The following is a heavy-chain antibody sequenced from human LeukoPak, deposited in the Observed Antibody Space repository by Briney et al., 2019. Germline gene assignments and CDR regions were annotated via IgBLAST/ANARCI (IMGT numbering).Heavy chain of an antibody. CDR1: GYTFTGYY. J-gene: IGHJ4*02. Sequence: ASVRVCFKASGYTFTGYYMYWVRQAPGQGLEWMGWINPNSGGTNYAQKVQGRVTMTRDTSISTAYMELSRLRSDDTAVYYCAREGSYGYEVDYWGQGTLVTVCS. D-gene: IGHD5-18*01. CDR2: INPNSGGT. V-gene: IGHV1-2*02. CDR3: AREGSYGYEVDY.